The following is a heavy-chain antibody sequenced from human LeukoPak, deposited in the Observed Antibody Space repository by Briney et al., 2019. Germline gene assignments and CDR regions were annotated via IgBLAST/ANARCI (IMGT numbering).Heavy chain of an antibody. Sequence: GGSLRLSCAASGFTFTNYWMTWVRQAPGKGLEWVANIKQDGSVKYYADSMKGRFTISRDNARNSLYLQMNSLRVEDTAVYYCARIGYSSSSNDYWGQGTLVTVSS. J-gene: IGHJ4*02. CDR1: GFTFTNYW. D-gene: IGHD6-6*01. CDR2: IKQDGSVK. V-gene: IGHV3-7*01. CDR3: ARIGYSSSSNDY.